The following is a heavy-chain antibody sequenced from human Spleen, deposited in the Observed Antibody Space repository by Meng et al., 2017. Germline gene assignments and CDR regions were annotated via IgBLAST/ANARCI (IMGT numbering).Heavy chain of an antibody. CDR3: ARSPIDKYDLSALPLDY. D-gene: IGHD3-22*01. J-gene: IGHJ4*02. CDR1: GFTFRNYW. Sequence: GESLKISCAASGFTFRNYWMHWVRQAPGKGLVWVSAISSDASVTTYTDSVKGRFTISRDNSKNTVFLQINSLRAEDTAVYYCARSPIDKYDLSALPLDYWGQGTLVTVSS. CDR2: ISSDASVT. V-gene: IGHV3-74*01.